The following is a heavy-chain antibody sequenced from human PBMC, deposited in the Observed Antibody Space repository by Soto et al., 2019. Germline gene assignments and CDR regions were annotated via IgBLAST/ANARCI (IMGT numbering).Heavy chain of an antibody. D-gene: IGHD2-8*02. J-gene: IGHJ4*02. V-gene: IGHV4-34*01. CDR3: ARGGGVYYFDY. Sequence: NPSETLSLTCAVYGGSFSGYYWSWIRQPPGKGLEWIGEINHSGSTNYNPSLKSRVTISVDTSKSQFSLKLSSVTAADTAVYYCARGGGVYYFDYWGQGTLVTVSS. CDR1: GGSFSGYY. CDR2: INHSGST.